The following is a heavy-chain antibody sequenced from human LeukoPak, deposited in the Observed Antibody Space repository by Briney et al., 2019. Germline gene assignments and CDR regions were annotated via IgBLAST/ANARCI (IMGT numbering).Heavy chain of an antibody. CDR2: IYSSGST. V-gene: IGHV4-39*07. J-gene: IGHJ1*01. D-gene: IGHD6-6*01. CDR3: ASSAARAAEYFQH. CDR1: GGSISSSYYY. Sequence: SETLSLTCTVSGGSISSSYYYWGWIRQPPGKGLEWIGSIYSSGSTYYNPSLKSRVTISVDTSKNQFSLKLSSVTAADTAVYYCASSAARAAEYFQHWGQGTLVTVSS.